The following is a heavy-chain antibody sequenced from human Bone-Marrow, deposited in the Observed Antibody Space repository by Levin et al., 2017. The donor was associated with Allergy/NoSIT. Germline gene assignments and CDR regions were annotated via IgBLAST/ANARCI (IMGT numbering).Heavy chain of an antibody. Sequence: HPGGSLRLSCAASGFTFTKYNMAWVRQAPGKGLEWVSFISSSGSTIYSADSVKGRFTISRDNANNSLFLQMNSLRAEDTAVYYCARDKEWSEAFDVWGQGTMVTVSS. CDR3: ARDKEWSEAFDV. J-gene: IGHJ3*01. V-gene: IGHV3-48*01. CDR1: GFTFTKYN. CDR2: ISSSGSTI. D-gene: IGHD3-3*01.